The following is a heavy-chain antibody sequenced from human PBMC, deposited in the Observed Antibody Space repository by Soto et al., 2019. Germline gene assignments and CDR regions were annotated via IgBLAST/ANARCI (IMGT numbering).Heavy chain of an antibody. J-gene: IGHJ6*02. CDR3: ASLVVVPAAPREGPYGMDV. V-gene: IGHV1-46*01. CDR2: INPSGGST. D-gene: IGHD2-2*01. Sequence: ASVKVSCKASGYTFTSYYMHWVRQAPGQGLEWMGIINPSGGSTSYAQKFQGRVTMTRDTSTSTVYMELSSLRSEDTAVYYCASLVVVPAAPREGPYGMDVWGQGTTVTVSS. CDR1: GYTFTSYY.